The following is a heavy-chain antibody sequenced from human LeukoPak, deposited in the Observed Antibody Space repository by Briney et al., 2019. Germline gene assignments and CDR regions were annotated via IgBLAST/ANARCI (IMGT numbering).Heavy chain of an antibody. Sequence: PGGSLRLSCAASGFSFSGNWMSWVRQAPEKGLEWVSAISGSGGSTYYADSVKGRFTISRDNSKNTLYLQMNSLRAEDTAVYYCAKDVLLWFGETYFDYWGQGTLVTVSS. V-gene: IGHV3-23*01. J-gene: IGHJ4*02. CDR2: ISGSGGST. CDR1: GFSFSGNW. CDR3: AKDVLLWFGETYFDY. D-gene: IGHD3-10*01.